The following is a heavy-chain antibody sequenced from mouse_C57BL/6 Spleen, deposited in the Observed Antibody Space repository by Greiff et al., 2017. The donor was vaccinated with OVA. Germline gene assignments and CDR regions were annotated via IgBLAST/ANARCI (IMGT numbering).Heavy chain of an antibody. CDR3: TRGDYYGSFLFDY. D-gene: IGHD1-1*01. CDR1: GYTFTDYE. CDR2: IDPETGGT. V-gene: IGHV1-15*01. Sequence: VQLQQSGAELVRPGASVTLSCKASGYTFTDYEMHWVKQTPVHGLEWIGAIDPETGGTAYNQKFKGKAILTADKSSSTAYMELRSLTSEDSAVYYCTRGDYYGSFLFDYWGQGTTLTVSS. J-gene: IGHJ2*01.